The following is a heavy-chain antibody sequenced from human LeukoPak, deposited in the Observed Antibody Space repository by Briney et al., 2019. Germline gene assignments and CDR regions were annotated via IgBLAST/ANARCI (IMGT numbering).Heavy chain of an antibody. CDR1: GFTFSSYA. J-gene: IGHJ3*02. D-gene: IGHD6-13*01. Sequence: GGSLRLSCAASGFTFSSYAMHWVRQAPGKGLEWVAVISYDGSNKYYADSVKGRFTISRDNSKNTLYLQMNSLRAEDTAVYYCAREGQQPVGSPDAFDIWGQGTMVTVSS. V-gene: IGHV3-30-3*01. CDR2: ISYDGSNK. CDR3: AREGQQPVGSPDAFDI.